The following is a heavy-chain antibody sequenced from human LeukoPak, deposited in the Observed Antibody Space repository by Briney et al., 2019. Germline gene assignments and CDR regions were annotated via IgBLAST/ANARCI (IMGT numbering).Heavy chain of an antibody. CDR3: ARAVGPFDY. CDR2: IWFDGSNK. CDR1: GFTFSTYG. Sequence: GRTLRLSCAASGFTFSTYGMHWVRQAPGKGLEWVAVIWFDGSNKYYSDSVRCRFTISRDNSKNTLYLQMSSLRADDTAIYYCARAVGPFDYWGQGALATVSS. J-gene: IGHJ4*02. D-gene: IGHD3-16*01. V-gene: IGHV3-33*01.